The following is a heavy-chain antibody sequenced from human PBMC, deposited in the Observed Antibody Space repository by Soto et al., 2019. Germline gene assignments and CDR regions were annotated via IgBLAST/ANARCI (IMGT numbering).Heavy chain of an antibody. CDR2: ISYDGSNK. J-gene: IGHJ4*02. CDR3: ARGRTQLAVAGAFDY. CDR1: GFTFSSYA. Sequence: GGSLRLSCAASGFTFSSYAMHWVRQAPGKGLEWVAVISYDGSNKYYADSVKGRFTISRDNSKNTLYLQMNSLRAEDTAVYYCARGRTQLAVAGAFDYWGQGTLGTVSS. D-gene: IGHD6-19*01. V-gene: IGHV3-30-3*01.